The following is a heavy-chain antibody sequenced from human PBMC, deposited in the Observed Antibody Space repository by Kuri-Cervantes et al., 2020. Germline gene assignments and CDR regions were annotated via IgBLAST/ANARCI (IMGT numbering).Heavy chain of an antibody. CDR2: ISSSSSTI. Sequence: GESLKISCAASGFTFSSYSMNWVRQAPGKGLEWVSYISSSSSTIYYADSVKGRFTISRDNSKNTLYLQMNSLRAEDTAVYYCARDPFFPPGKVRGAISYFDYWGQGTLVTVSS. V-gene: IGHV3-48*01. D-gene: IGHD3-10*01. CDR1: GFTFSSYS. CDR3: ARDPFFPPGKVRGAISYFDY. J-gene: IGHJ4*02.